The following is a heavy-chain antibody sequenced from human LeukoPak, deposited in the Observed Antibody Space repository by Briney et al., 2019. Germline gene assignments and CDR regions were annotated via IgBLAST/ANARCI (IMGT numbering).Heavy chain of an antibody. D-gene: IGHD2-2*01. Sequence: SETLSLTCTVSGGSISSSTYYWGWIRQSPGKGLEWIGNVYYSGTTYYNPSLKSRVTISVDTSKNQFSLKLSSVTAADTAVYYCARVVPAATHFDYWGQGTLVTVSS. J-gene: IGHJ4*02. V-gene: IGHV4-39*07. CDR2: VYYSGTT. CDR3: ARVVPAATHFDY. CDR1: GGSISSSTYY.